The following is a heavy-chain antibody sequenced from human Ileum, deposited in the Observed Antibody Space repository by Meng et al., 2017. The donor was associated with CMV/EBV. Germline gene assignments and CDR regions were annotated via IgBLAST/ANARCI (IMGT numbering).Heavy chain of an antibody. V-gene: IGHV3-48*04. J-gene: IGHJ4*02. D-gene: IGHD1-26*01. CDR1: GFTFSRYW. Sequence: GESLKISCAASGFTFSRYWMHWVRQAPGKGLEWVSYISSSSGIIYYTDSVKGRFTISRDNAKSSLYLQMNSLRAEDTAVYYCTRNQVGASIYSDNWGQGTLVTVSS. CDR3: TRNQVGASIYSDN. CDR2: ISSSSGII.